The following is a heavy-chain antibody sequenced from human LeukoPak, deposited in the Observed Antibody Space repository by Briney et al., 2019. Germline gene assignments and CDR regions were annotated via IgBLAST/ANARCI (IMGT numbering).Heavy chain of an antibody. D-gene: IGHD3-22*01. CDR3: ATEVVSVYYFDY. CDR2: FDPEDGET. CDR1: GYTLTELS. Sequence: SVKVSCKVSGYTLTELSMHWVRQAPGKGLEWMGGFDPEDGETIYAQKFQGRVTMTEDTSTDTAYMELSSLRSEDTAGYYCATEVVSVYYFDYWGQGTLVTVSS. V-gene: IGHV1-24*01. J-gene: IGHJ4*02.